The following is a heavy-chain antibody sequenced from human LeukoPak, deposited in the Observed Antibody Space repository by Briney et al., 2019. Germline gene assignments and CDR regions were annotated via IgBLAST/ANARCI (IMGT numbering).Heavy chain of an antibody. Sequence: GESLKISCKGSEYSFTSYWIGWVRQMPGKGLEWMGIIYPGDSDTRYSPSFQGQVTISADKSISTAYLQWSSLKASDTAMYYCARRYYYGSGQKYYFDYWGQGTLVTVSS. D-gene: IGHD3-10*01. CDR2: IYPGDSDT. CDR3: ARRYYYGSGQKYYFDY. J-gene: IGHJ4*02. V-gene: IGHV5-51*01. CDR1: EYSFTSYW.